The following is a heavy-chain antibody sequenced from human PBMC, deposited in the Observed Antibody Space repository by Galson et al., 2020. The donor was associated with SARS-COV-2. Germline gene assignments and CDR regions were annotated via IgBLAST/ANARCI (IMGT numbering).Heavy chain of an antibody. V-gene: IGHV2-70*01. CDR3: ARMADGYGGYDYGSSPFDY. Sequence: PTLEKPTQTLTLTCTFSGFSLTTSGMGVTWIRQPPGTALEWLALIDYDDDKYYRTSLRTRLTISRDTSKNQVFLTMTNMDPVDTATYYCARMADGYGGYDYGSSPFDYWGQGTLVTVSS. CDR1: GFSLTTSGMG. D-gene: IGHD5-12*01. J-gene: IGHJ4*02. CDR2: IDYDDDK.